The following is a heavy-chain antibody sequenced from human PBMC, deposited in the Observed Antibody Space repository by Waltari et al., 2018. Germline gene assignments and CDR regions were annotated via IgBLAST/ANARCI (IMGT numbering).Heavy chain of an antibody. D-gene: IGHD6-13*01. V-gene: IGHV3-30-3*01. Sequence: QVQLVESGGGVVQPGRSLRLSCAASGFTFSSYAMHWVRQAPGKGLEWVAVISYDGSNKYYADSVKGRFTISRDNSKNTLYLQMNSLRAEDTAVYYCARSSRGFYWGQGTLVTVSS. J-gene: IGHJ4*02. CDR2: ISYDGSNK. CDR3: ARSSRGFY. CDR1: GFTFSSYA.